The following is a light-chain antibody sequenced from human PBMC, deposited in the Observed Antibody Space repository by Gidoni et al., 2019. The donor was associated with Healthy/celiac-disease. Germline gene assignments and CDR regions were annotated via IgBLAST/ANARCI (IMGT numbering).Light chain of an antibody. J-gene: IGLJ1*01. Sequence: ALTQPASVAGSSGQSITISCTGTSSDVGGYNYVSWYQQHPGKAPKLMIYDVSNRPSGVSNRFSGSKSGNTASLTISGLQAEDEADYYCSSYTSSSTLSYVFGTGTKVTVL. CDR2: DVS. CDR3: SSYTSSSTLSYV. V-gene: IGLV2-14*03. CDR1: SSDVGGYNY.